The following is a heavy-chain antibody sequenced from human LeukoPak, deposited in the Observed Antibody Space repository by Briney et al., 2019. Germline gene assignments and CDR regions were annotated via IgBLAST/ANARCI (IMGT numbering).Heavy chain of an antibody. CDR2: INPNSGGT. CDR3: ARERVPYYFDY. CDR1: GYTFTGYY. V-gene: IGHV1-2*02. J-gene: IGHJ4*02. Sequence: ASVKVSCKASGYTFTGYYMHWVRQAPGQGLEWMGWINPNSGGTIYAQKFQGRVTMTRDTSISTAYMELSRLRSDDTAVYYCARERVPYYFDYWGQGTLVTVSS. D-gene: IGHD2-2*01.